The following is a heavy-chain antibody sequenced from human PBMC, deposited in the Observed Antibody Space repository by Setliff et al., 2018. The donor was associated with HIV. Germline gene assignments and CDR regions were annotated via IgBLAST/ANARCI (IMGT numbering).Heavy chain of an antibody. CDR1: GGSFSGYY. Sequence: SETLSLTCAVYGGSFSGYYWSWIRQPPGKGLEWIGTVYYTGSTFYNPSLESRVTISVDTSKNQFSLKLRSVTATDTTVYYCARWHPPYGFWEEDYWGQGTLVTVSS. CDR3: ARWHPPYGFWEEDY. D-gene: IGHD3-10*01. J-gene: IGHJ4*02. V-gene: IGHV4-34*01. CDR2: VYYTGST.